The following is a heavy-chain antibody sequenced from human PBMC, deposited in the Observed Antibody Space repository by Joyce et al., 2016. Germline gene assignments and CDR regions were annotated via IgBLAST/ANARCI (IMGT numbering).Heavy chain of an antibody. CDR1: GFTFSSYA. Sequence: EVQLLESGGGLVQPGGYLRLSCAASGFTFSSYAMRWVRQSQGKGLEWVSDISGSGTSTYYADSVKGRFTISRDNSKNTLYLQMNSLRAEDTAVYYCAKALAPYYDYIWGSYLDAFDIWGQGTMVTVSS. CDR2: ISGSGTST. CDR3: AKALAPYYDYIWGSYLDAFDI. J-gene: IGHJ3*02. V-gene: IGHV3-23*01. D-gene: IGHD3-16*02.